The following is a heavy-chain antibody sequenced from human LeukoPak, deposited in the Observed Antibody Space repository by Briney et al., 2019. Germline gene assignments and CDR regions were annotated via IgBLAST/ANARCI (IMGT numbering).Heavy chain of an antibody. D-gene: IGHD6-19*01. J-gene: IGHJ5*02. CDR1: GFTFSDYY. CDR3: ARQAVAGTRASWFDP. Sequence: GGSLRLSCAAPGFTFSDYYMSWIRQAPGKGLGWGSYIGSSSSYTNYADSVKGRFTISRDNAKNSLYLQMNSLRAEDTAVYYCARQAVAGTRASWFDPWGQGTLVTVSS. V-gene: IGHV3-11*03. CDR2: IGSSSSYT.